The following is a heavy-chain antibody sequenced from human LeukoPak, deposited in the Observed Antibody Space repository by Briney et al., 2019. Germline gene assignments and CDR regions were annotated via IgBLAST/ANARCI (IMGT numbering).Heavy chain of an antibody. CDR3: ARLVYCSNDVCYSNYYYSMDV. CDR1: GYTFSSYW. V-gene: IGHV5-51*01. CDR2: IYPDDSDT. J-gene: IGHJ6*03. Sequence: RGESLKISCKGSGYTFSSYWIGWVRQMPGKGLEWMGIIYPDDSDTRYSPSFQGQVTISADKSISTAYLQWSSLKASDTAMYYCARLVYCSNDVCYSNYYYSMDVWGKGTTVTVSS. D-gene: IGHD2-8*01.